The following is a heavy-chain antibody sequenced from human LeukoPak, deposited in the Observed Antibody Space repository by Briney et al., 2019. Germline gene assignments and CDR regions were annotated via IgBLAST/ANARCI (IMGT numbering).Heavy chain of an antibody. CDR1: GYTFTNYW. D-gene: IGHD1-26*01. Sequence: ASVKVSCKASGYTFTNYWIGWVRQMPGKGLEWMGIIYPGDSDTRYSPSFQGQVTISADKSISTAYLQWSSLKASDTAMYYCARQGLHREQGPNDYWGQGTLVTVSS. CDR2: IYPGDSDT. J-gene: IGHJ4*02. CDR3: ARQGLHREQGPNDY. V-gene: IGHV5-51*01.